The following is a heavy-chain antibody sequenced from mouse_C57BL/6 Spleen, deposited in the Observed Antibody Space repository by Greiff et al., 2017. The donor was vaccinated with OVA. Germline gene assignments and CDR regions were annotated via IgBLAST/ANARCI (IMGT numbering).Heavy chain of an antibody. CDR2: INPSNGGT. CDR1: GYTFTSYW. J-gene: IGHJ4*01. Sequence: QVQLQQPGTELVKPGASVKLSCKASGYTFTSYWMHWVKQRPGQGLEWIGNINPSNGGTNYNEKFKSKATLTVDKSSSTAYMQLSSLTSEDSAVYYGASYDGYYGAMDYWGQGTSVTVSS. D-gene: IGHD2-3*01. CDR3: ASYDGYYGAMDY. V-gene: IGHV1-53*01.